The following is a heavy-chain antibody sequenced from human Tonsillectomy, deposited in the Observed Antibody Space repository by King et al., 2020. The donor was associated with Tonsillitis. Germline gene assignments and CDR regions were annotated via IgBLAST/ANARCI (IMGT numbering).Heavy chain of an antibody. J-gene: IGHJ5*02. CDR1: GFTFSDYY. CDR3: ARVFGDCCGGRCYFDP. CDR2: ISSSGSYT. Sequence: HVQLVESGGGLVKPGGSLRLSCAASGFTFSDYYMNWIRQAPGKGLEWVSYISSSGSYTNYADSLKGRFTISRDNSKNSLYLQMNSLRAEDTAVYYCARVFGDCCGGRCYFDPWGQGTLVTVSS. D-gene: IGHD2-15*01. V-gene: IGHV3-11*05.